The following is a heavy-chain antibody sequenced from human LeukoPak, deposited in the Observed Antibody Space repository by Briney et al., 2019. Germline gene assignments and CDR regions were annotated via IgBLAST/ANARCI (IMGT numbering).Heavy chain of an antibody. CDR2: IYYSGST. CDR3: ARDTSMVRGVIIKPPGGMDV. D-gene: IGHD3-10*01. J-gene: IGHJ6*04. Sequence: SETLSLTCTVSGGSISSGGYYWSWIRQHPGKGLEWIGYIYYSGSTYYNPSLKSRVTISVDTSKNQFSLKLSSVTAADTAVYYCARDTSMVRGVIIKPPGGMDVWGKGTTVTVSS. V-gene: IGHV4-31*03. CDR1: GGSISSGGYY.